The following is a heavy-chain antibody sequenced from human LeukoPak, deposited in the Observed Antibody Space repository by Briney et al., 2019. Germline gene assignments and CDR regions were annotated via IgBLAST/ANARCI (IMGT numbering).Heavy chain of an antibody. V-gene: IGHV4-59*08. CDR2: IYYSGST. CDR1: GGSISSYY. CDR3: ARTYYDILTGYYKDWYFDL. D-gene: IGHD3-9*01. Sequence: SETLSFTCTVSGGSISSYYWSWIRQPPGKGLEWIGYIYYSGSTNYNPSLKSRVTISVDTSKNQFSLKLSSVTAADTAVYYCARTYYDILTGYYKDWYFDLWGRGTLVTVSS. J-gene: IGHJ2*01.